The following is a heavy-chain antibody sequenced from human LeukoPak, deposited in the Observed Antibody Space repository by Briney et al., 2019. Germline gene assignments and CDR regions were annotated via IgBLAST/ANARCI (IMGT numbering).Heavy chain of an antibody. CDR3: AKVSFAYYYGSGSYGAFDI. CDR2: INQDGSEK. J-gene: IGHJ3*02. V-gene: IGHV3-7*01. CDR1: GFTFSSYW. D-gene: IGHD3-10*01. Sequence: GGSLRLSCAASGFTFSSYWMSWVRQAPGKGLEWVANINQDGSEKYYADSVKGRFTISRDNSKNTLYLQMNSLRAEDTAVYYCAKVSFAYYYGSGSYGAFDIWGQGTMVTVSS.